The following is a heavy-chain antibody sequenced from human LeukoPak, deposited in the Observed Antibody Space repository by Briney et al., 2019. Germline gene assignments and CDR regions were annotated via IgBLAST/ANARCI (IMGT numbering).Heavy chain of an antibody. CDR1: GFTFDDYA. D-gene: IGHD3-22*01. CDR3: AKDSTAMIVAPDGY. V-gene: IGHV3-9*03. J-gene: IGHJ4*02. Sequence: GGSLRLSCAASGFTFDDYAMHWVRQAPGKGLEWVSGISWNSGSIGYADSVKGRFTISRDNAKNSLYLQMNSLRAEDMALYYCAKDSTAMIVAPDGYWGQGTLVPVSS. CDR2: ISWNSGSI.